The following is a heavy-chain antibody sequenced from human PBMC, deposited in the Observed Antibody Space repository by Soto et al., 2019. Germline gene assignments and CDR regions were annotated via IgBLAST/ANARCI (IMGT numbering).Heavy chain of an antibody. CDR3: SADLPDWGAYAFDY. J-gene: IGHJ4*02. CDR1: GFTFNGAW. CDR2: VKSKVDGGSI. V-gene: IGHV3-15*07. Sequence: EVQLVESGGGLVEPGGPLSLSCAASGFTFNGAWLTWVPQAPGKGLEWVGRVKSKVDGGSIDYAAPVRGRFTISRDDSRNTVDLQMNNLSAEDSAMYYCSADLPDWGAYAFDYWGQGTLVTVSS. D-gene: IGHD3-16*01.